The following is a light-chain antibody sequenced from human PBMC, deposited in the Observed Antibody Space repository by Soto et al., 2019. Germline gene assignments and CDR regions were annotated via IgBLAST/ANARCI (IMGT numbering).Light chain of an antibody. CDR2: DAS. Sequence: EIVLTQSPATLSLSPGERATLSCRASQSVSSYLAWYQQKPGQAPRLLIYDASNRATGIPARFSGSGSGTDFTLTISSLEPGVFAVYYCQQISNLSITFGQGTRLEIK. V-gene: IGKV3-11*01. J-gene: IGKJ5*01. CDR3: QQISNLSIT. CDR1: QSVSSY.